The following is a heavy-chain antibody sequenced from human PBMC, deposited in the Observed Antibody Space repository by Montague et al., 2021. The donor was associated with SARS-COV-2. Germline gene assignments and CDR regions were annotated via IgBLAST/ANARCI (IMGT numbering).Heavy chain of an antibody. CDR1: GFTISSYW. J-gene: IGHJ5*02. Sequence: SLRLSCAASGFTISSYWTSWVRQAPGKGLEWVANIRQDGSDKYYLDSVRGRFTIFRDNAKNSLYLQMNSLTAEDTGVYYCTRDRDYGDYLNWFNPWGQGTLVTVSS. CDR3: TRDRDYGDYLNWFNP. CDR2: IRQDGSDK. D-gene: IGHD4-17*01. V-gene: IGHV3-7*01.